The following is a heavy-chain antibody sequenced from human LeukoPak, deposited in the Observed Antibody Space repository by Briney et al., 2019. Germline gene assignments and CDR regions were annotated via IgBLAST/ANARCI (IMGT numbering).Heavy chain of an antibody. J-gene: IGHJ6*02. CDR1: GYTFTSYG. V-gene: IGHV1-18*01. CDR3: AREYCSSTSCYRGMDV. Sequence: ASVKVSCKASGYTFTSYGISWVRQAPGQGLEWMGWISAYNGNTNYAQKLQGRVTMTTDTSTSTAYMELRRLRSDDTAVYYCAREYCSSTSCYRGMDVWGQGTTVTVSS. CDR2: ISAYNGNT. D-gene: IGHD2-2*02.